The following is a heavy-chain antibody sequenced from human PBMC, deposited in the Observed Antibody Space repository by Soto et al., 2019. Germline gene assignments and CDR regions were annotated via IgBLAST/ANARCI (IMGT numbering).Heavy chain of an antibody. D-gene: IGHD5-18*01. Sequence: EVQVVESGGGLVKPGGSLRLSCAASGFTFSTYSMNWVRQAPGKGLEWVSSISSSSSYIYYADSVKGRFTISRDNAKNSLYLQMNSLRAEDTAVYYCARAGGAAMVLRSRYYYGMDGWGQGTTVTVSS. V-gene: IGHV3-21*01. CDR2: ISSSSSYI. J-gene: IGHJ6*02. CDR3: ARAGGAAMVLRSRYYYGMDG. CDR1: GFTFSTYS.